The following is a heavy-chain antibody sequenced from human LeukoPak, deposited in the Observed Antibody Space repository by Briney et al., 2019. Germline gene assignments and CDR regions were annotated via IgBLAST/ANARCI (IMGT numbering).Heavy chain of an antibody. CDR1: GGSISSRYY. J-gene: IGHJ4*02. Sequence: SETLSLTCSVSGGSISSRYYWGWIRQSPGKGLEWIGGLYYTGSTYYNPSLKSRITISVDTSKNQFSLKLTSVTAADTAVYYCASVYSLYDNRGQGILVIISS. CDR2: LYYTGST. D-gene: IGHD6-13*01. V-gene: IGHV4-39*01. CDR3: ASVYSLYDN.